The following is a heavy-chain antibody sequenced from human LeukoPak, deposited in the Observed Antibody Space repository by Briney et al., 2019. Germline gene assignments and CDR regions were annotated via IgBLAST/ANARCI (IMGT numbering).Heavy chain of an antibody. J-gene: IGHJ3*01. Sequence: SQTLSLTCNVSGGSINSYYWGWVRHPPARGLEWIGWNYHSGIPDYHPSLTRRATISGDKSKNQCTLKLQSAAAADTAVYYCRRPDFLRHCDGGRCESPLEAFDLWGQGTMVTVSS. CDR2: NYHSGIP. D-gene: IGHD3-9*01. V-gene: IGHV4-59*08. CDR3: RRPDFLRHCDGGRCESPLEAFDL. CDR1: GGSINSYY.